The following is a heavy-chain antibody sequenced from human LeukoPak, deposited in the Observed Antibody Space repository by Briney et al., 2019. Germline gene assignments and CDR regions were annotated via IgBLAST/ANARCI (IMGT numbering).Heavy chain of an antibody. D-gene: IGHD6-25*01. CDR1: GYTFTSYG. CDR2: ISGYNGNT. J-gene: IGHJ3*02. Sequence: GASVKVSCKASGYTFTSYGITWVRQAPGQGLEWMGWISGYNGNTNYAQKFQGRVTMTTDTSTSTAYMELRSLRSDDTSVYYCARATVAAAGAFDIWGQGTMVTVSS. V-gene: IGHV1-18*01. CDR3: ARATVAAAGAFDI.